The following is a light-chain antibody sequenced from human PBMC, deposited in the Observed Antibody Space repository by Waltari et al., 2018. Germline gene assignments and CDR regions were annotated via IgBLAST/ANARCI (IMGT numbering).Light chain of an antibody. J-gene: IGLJ3*02. V-gene: IGLV4-69*01. CDR1: AEYSAYA. Sequence: LVLTQSPSASASLGASVNLTCSLPAEYSAYAIAWHHQQPLKGPRYLLTVNSDGSHKKGDGISQRFSGSSSDLDRYLIISRLQADDEADYFCQTWGTGIQVFGSGTKLTVL. CDR2: VNSDGSH. CDR3: QTWGTGIQV.